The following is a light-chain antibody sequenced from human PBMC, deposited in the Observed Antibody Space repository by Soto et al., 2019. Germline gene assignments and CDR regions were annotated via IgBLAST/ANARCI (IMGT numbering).Light chain of an antibody. Sequence: ESVLTQTPGTLSLSPGERRTLPCMASQSVSSSSLAWYHQKPGQAPXLXXYGASRRATGIPDRFSGIETGTDFTLTIRGLQPEDFGVYVCHQYKNWPPSTFVQGTRL. CDR2: GAS. CDR3: HQYKNWPPST. V-gene: IGKV3-20*01. J-gene: IGKJ5*01. CDR1: QSVSSSS.